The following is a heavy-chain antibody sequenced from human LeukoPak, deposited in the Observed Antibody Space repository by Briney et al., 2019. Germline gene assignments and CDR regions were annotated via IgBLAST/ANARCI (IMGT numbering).Heavy chain of an antibody. J-gene: IGHJ4*02. CDR3: ARGDSRGYNYFDY. CDR2: TYYRSKWYN. D-gene: IGHD3-22*01. V-gene: IGHV6-1*01. Sequence: SQTLSLTRVISGDSVSSNSAAWNWIRQSPSRGLEWLGRTYYRSKWYNDYAVSVKTRITINPDTSKNQFSLQLNSVTPEDTAVYFCARGDSRGYNYFDYWGQGALVTVSS. CDR1: GDSVSSNSAA.